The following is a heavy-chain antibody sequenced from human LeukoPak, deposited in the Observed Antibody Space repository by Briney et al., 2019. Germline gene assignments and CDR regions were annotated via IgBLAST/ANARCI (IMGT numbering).Heavy chain of an antibody. J-gene: IGHJ4*02. CDR2: IYSGGST. V-gene: IGHV3-53*01. CDR1: GFTVSSXY. D-gene: IGHD3-22*01. Sequence: XGSXXLSCAASGFTVSSXYMSWVRXAPGKXLEWVSVIYSGGSTYYSDSVKGRFTISRDNSKNTLYLQMNSLRAEDTAVYYCARLAGNYYDSSGYYRYWGQGTLVTVSS. CDR3: ARLAGNYYDSSGYYRY.